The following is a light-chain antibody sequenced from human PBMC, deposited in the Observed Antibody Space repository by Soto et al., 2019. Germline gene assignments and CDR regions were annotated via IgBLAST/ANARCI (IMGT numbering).Light chain of an antibody. J-gene: IGLJ2*01. CDR2: GVT. CDR1: SIDVGGYNY. V-gene: IGLV2-14*01. CDR3: TSYIHRRTLVV. Sequence: QSVLTQPASVSGSPGQSITISCTGTSIDVGGYNYVSWYQHHPGKAPKLMIYGVTNRLSGVSIRFSGSKSGNTASLTISGLQPEDEADYYCTSYIHRRTLVVFGGGTKLTVL.